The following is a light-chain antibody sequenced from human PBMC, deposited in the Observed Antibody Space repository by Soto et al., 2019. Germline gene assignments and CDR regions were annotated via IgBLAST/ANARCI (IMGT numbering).Light chain of an antibody. V-gene: IGLV1-40*01. CDR3: QSYDSSLSGWV. CDR2: GNN. Sequence: QSLLTQPPSVSRAPGQRVTISCTGSSSNIRAGYDVHWYQQLPGTAPKLLIYGNNNRPSGVPDRFSGSKSGTSASLAITGLQAEDEADYYCQSYDSSLSGWVFGGGTKLTVL. J-gene: IGLJ3*02. CDR1: SSNIRAGYD.